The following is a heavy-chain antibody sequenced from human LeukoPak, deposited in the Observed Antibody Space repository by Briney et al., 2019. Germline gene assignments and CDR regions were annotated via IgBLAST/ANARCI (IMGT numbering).Heavy chain of an antibody. D-gene: IGHD6-19*01. Sequence: PSETLSLTCAVYGGSFSGYYWSWIRQPPGKGLEWIGEINHSGSTNYNPSLKGRVTISVDTSKNQFSLKLSSVTAADTAVYYCARGGIAVAGYYFDYWGQGTLVTVSS. CDR1: GGSFSGYY. J-gene: IGHJ4*02. CDR3: ARGGIAVAGYYFDY. CDR2: INHSGST. V-gene: IGHV4-34*01.